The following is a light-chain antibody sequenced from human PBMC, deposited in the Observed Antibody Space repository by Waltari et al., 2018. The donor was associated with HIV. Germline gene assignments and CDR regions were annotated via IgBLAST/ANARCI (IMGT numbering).Light chain of an antibody. CDR1: QSISSY. J-gene: IGKJ4*01. CDR2: DTS. CDR3: QQRSVWPLT. V-gene: IGKV3-11*01. Sequence: EIVLTRSPGTLSFFPGETPTLAGWASQSISSYLAWYQQKVGQAPRLLIYDTSTRATGIPGRFSGSGSGTDFTLTISGLEPEDFAVYYCQQRSVWPLTFGGGTKVEIK.